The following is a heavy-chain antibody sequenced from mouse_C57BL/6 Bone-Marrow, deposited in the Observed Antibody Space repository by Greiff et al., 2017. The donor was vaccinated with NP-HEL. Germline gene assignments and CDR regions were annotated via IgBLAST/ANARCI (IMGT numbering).Heavy chain of an antibody. CDR1: GYTFTSYW. D-gene: IGHD1-1*01. Sequence: QVQLQQPGAELVKPGASVKLSCKASGYTFTSYWMQWVKQRPGQGLEWIGEIDPSDSYTNYNQKFKGKATLTVDTSSSTAYMQLSSLTSEDSAVYYCARPSSPLLLRNYFDYWGQGTTLTVSS. V-gene: IGHV1-50*01. J-gene: IGHJ2*01. CDR3: ARPSSPLLLRNYFDY. CDR2: IDPSDSYT.